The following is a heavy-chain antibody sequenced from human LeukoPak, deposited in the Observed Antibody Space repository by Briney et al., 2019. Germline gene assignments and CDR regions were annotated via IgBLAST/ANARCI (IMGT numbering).Heavy chain of an antibody. CDR3: ARLSGGTLRWFDP. D-gene: IGHD4/OR15-4a*01. J-gene: IGHJ5*02. CDR1: GGSISSSSYY. Sequence: SETLSLTCTVSGGSISSSSYYWGWTRQPPGKGLEWIGCIYYSRSTYYNPSLESRVTISVDKSKNQFSLKLSSVTAADTAVYYCARLSGGTLRWFDPWGQGTLVTVSS. CDR2: IYYSRST. V-gene: IGHV4-39*01.